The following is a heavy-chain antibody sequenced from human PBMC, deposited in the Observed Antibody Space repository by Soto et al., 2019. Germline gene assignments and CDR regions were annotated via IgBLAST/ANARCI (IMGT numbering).Heavy chain of an antibody. CDR1: GFTFSSYA. Sequence: EVQLLESGGGLVQPGGSLRLSCAASGFTFSSYAMSWVRQAPGKGLEWVSAISGSGGSTYYADSVKGRFTISRDNSKSTLNLQMNTLRAEDTAVYYCAKDRGSSSYYYYGMDVWGQGTTVTVSS. CDR3: AKDRGSSSYYYYGMDV. CDR2: ISGSGGST. V-gene: IGHV3-23*01. D-gene: IGHD6-6*01. J-gene: IGHJ6*02.